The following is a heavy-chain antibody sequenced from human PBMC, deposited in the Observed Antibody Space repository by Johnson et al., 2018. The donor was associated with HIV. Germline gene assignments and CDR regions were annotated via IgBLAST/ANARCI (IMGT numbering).Heavy chain of an antibody. CDR1: GFTFSSYG. J-gene: IGHJ3*02. CDR2: IRNEGSNN. Sequence: QVQLVESGGGVVQPGGSLRLSCEASGFTFSSYGMHGVRQAPGKGLEWVAFIRNEGSNNYYADSVKGRFTISRDNSKNTLYLQMNSLRAEDTAVYYCAKDPPSTGWYAFDIWGQGTMVTVSS. V-gene: IGHV3-30*02. D-gene: IGHD1-1*01. CDR3: AKDPPSTGWYAFDI.